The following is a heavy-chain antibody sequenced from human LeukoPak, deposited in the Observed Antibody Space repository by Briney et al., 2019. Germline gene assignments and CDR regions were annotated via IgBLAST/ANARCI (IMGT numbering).Heavy chain of an antibody. J-gene: IGHJ4*02. CDR2: IYSGGST. CDR1: GFNVSNNY. CDR3: ARATLDN. V-gene: IGHV3-53*01. Sequence: PGGSLRLSCVASGFNVSNNYISWVRQAPGKGLEWVSVIYSGGSTKYADSVKARFTISRDNSKNTVYLQMNSLRADDAAVYYCARATLDNWGQGTLVTVSS.